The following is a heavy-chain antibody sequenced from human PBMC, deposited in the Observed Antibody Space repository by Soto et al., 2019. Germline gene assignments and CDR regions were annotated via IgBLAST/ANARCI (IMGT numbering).Heavy chain of an antibody. D-gene: IGHD3-22*01. J-gene: IGHJ4*02. CDR1: GGSISSYY. Sequence: SETLSLTCTVSGGSISSYYWSWIRQPPGKGLEWIGYIYYSGSTNYNPSLKSRVTISVDTSKNQFSLKLSSVTAADTAVYYCERVNYYDLYFDYWGQGTLVTVSS. CDR2: IYYSGST. CDR3: ERVNYYDLYFDY. V-gene: IGHV4-59*01.